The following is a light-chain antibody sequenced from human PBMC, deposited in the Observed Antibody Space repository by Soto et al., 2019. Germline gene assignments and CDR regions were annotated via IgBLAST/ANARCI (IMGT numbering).Light chain of an antibody. CDR3: QQSYSTPLT. V-gene: IGKV1-39*01. CDR1: QSISSY. CDR2: AAS. Sequence: DIQMTQSPPSLSASVGDRVTITCRASQSISSYLNWYQQKPGKAPKLLIYAASSLQSGVPSRFSGSGSGTDFTLTISSLQPEDFATYYCQQSYSTPLTFGGGTKVDSK. J-gene: IGKJ4*01.